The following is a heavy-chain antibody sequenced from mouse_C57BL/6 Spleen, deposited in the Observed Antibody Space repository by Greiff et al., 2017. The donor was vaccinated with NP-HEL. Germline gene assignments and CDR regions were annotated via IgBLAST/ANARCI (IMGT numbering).Heavy chain of an antibody. Sequence: EVKLVESGGGLVQPGGSMKLSCAASGFTFSDAWMDWVRQSPEKGLEWVAEIRNKANNHATYYAESVKGRFTISRDDSKSSVYLQMNSLRAEDTGIYYCTKFPTYYDYDGYYYAMDYWGQGTSVTVSS. D-gene: IGHD2-4*01. CDR1: GFTFSDAW. V-gene: IGHV6-6*01. CDR3: TKFPTYYDYDGYYYAMDY. J-gene: IGHJ4*01. CDR2: IRNKANNHAT.